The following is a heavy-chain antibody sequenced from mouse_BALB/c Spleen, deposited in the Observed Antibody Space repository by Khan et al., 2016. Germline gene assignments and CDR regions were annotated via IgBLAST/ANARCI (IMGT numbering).Heavy chain of an antibody. J-gene: IGHJ4*01. Sequence: VQLQESGAELVRPGSSVKISCKASDYAFSNYWMNWVKQRPGQGLEWIGQIYPGDGDTNYNGKFKGKATLTADKSSSTVYMQLSSLTSEDSAVYFCARGILLRLFYAMDYWGQGTSVTVPS. V-gene: IGHV1-80*01. D-gene: IGHD6-2*01. CDR3: ARGILLRLFYAMDY. CDR2: IYPGDGDT. CDR1: DYAFSNYW.